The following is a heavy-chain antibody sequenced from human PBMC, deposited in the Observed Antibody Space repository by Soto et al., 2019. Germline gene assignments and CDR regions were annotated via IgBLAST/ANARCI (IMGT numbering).Heavy chain of an antibody. Sequence: PGGSLRLSCAAPGFTFSSYWMSWVRQAPGKGLEWVANIKQDGSEKYYVDSVKGRFTISRDNAKNSLYLQMNSLRAEDTAVYYCARVGEPNYYYYYMDVWGKGTTVTVSS. V-gene: IGHV3-7*01. CDR3: ARVGEPNYYYYYMDV. CDR1: GFTFSSYW. CDR2: IKQDGSEK. J-gene: IGHJ6*03.